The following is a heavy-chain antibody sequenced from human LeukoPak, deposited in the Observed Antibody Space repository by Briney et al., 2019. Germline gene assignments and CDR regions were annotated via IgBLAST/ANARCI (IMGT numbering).Heavy chain of an antibody. CDR1: GFTFSSYG. V-gene: IGHV3-33*01. Sequence: PGGSLRLSCAASGFTFSSYGMHWVRQAPGKGLEWVAVIWYDGSNKCYADSVKGRFTISRDNSKNTLYLQMNSLRAEDTAVYYCARDLQQFRSYGTNTFDYWGQGTLVTVSS. CDR3: ARDLQQFRSYGTNTFDY. J-gene: IGHJ4*02. CDR2: IWYDGSNK. D-gene: IGHD1-1*01.